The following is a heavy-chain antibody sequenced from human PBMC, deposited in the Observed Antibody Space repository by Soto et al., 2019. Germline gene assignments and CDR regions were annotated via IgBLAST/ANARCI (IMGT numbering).Heavy chain of an antibody. J-gene: IGHJ6*02. V-gene: IGHV3-7*03. CDR3: ARATIFGVVIREYGMDV. CDR1: GFTFSSYW. CDR2: IKQDGSEK. Sequence: GESLRLSCAASGFTFSSYWMSWVRQAPGKGLEWVANIKQDGSEKYYVDSVKGRFTISRDNAKNSLYLQMNSLRAEDTAVYYCARATIFGVVIREYGMDVWGQGTTVTVSS. D-gene: IGHD3-3*01.